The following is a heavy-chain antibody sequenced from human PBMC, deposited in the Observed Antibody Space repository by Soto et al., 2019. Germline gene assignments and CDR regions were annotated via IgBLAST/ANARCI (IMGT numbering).Heavy chain of an antibody. CDR1: GFIFSSYG. V-gene: IGHV3-30*03. Sequence: GGSLRLSCAASGFIFSSYGMHWVRQAPGKGLEWVAVISYDGSNKYYADSVKGRFTISGDNSKNTLYLQMNSLRAEDTAVYYCARDPGYSYGPEGGWYFDLWGRGTLVTVSS. D-gene: IGHD5-18*01. J-gene: IGHJ2*01. CDR3: ARDPGYSYGPEGGWYFDL. CDR2: ISYDGSNK.